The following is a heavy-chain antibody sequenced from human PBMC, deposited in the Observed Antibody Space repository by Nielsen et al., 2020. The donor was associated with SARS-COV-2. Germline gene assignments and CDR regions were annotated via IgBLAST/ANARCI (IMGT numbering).Heavy chain of an antibody. J-gene: IGHJ6*02. CDR3: ASAITTYSSSWYPPADYYYYYYGMDV. CDR2: IIPIFGTA. V-gene: IGHV1-69*01. Sequence: VRQMPGKGLEWMGGIIPIFGTANYAQKFQGRVTITADESTSTAYMELSSLRSEDTAVYYCASAITTYSSSWYPPADYYYYYYGMDVWGQGTTVTVSS. D-gene: IGHD6-13*01.